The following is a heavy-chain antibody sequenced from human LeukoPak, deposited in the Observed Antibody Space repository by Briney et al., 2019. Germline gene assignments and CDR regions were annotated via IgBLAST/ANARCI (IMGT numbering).Heavy chain of an antibody. Sequence: GGSLRLSCAASGFTFSSYAMHWVRQAPGKGLEYISAISSNGGSTYYANSVKGRFTISRDNSKNTLYLQMNSLIPDDTAVYYCAKGRQQWWTLDALDIWGQGTMVTVSS. D-gene: IGHD5-18*01. CDR1: GFTFSSYA. CDR3: AKGRQQWWTLDALDI. CDR2: ISSNGGST. J-gene: IGHJ3*02. V-gene: IGHV3-64*01.